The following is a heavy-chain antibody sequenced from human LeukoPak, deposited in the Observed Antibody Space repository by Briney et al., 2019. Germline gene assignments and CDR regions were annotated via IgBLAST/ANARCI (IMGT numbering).Heavy chain of an antibody. CDR3: SKVGDGLIAPDY. CDR1: GFTFSSYA. J-gene: IGHJ4*02. V-gene: IGHV3-23*01. Sequence: PGGSPRLSCAASGFTFSSYAMSWVRQAPGKGLAWVSAISGSGGSTYYADSVKGRFTLSRDNSKNTLYLQMNSLRAEDTAVYYCSKVGDGLIAPDYWGQGTLVTVSS. CDR2: ISGSGGST. D-gene: IGHD3-16*01.